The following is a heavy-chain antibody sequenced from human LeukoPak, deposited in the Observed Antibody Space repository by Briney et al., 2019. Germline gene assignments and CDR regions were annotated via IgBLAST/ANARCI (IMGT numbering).Heavy chain of an antibody. CDR1: GGSIGSYY. CDR2: IYYSGST. V-gene: IGHV4-59*01. D-gene: IGHD6-6*01. J-gene: IGHJ4*02. CDR3: AREGVLGSSYAFDY. Sequence: SETLSLTCTVSGGSIGSYYWSWIRQPPGKGLEWIGYIYYSGSTNYNPSLKSRVTISVDTSKNQFSLKLSSVTAADTAVYYCAREGVLGSSYAFDYWGQGTLVTVSS.